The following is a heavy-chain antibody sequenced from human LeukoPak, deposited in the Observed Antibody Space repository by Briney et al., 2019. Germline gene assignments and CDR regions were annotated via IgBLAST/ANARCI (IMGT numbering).Heavy chain of an antibody. J-gene: IGHJ6*02. CDR3: ARAPRYCTNGVCYFYYGMDV. Sequence: PGGSLRLSCAASGFTFSNYWMHWVRQAPGKGLVWVSRINYDGSSTSYADSVKGRFTISRDNAKNTLYLQMNSLRAEDTAVYYCARAPRYCTNGVCYFYYGMDVWGQGTTVTVSS. D-gene: IGHD2-8*01. CDR1: GFTFSNYW. V-gene: IGHV3-74*01. CDR2: INYDGSST.